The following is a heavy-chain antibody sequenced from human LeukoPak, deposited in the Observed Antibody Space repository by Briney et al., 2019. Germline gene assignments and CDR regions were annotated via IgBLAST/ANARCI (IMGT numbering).Heavy chain of an antibody. CDR1: GFTFDDYA. V-gene: IGHV3-9*01. CDR3: AKSSGAIAAYYFDY. Sequence: GGSLRLSCAASGFTFDDYAVHWVRRAPGKGLEWVSGISWNSGSIGYADSVKGRFTISRDNAKNSLYLQMNSLRAEDTALYYCAKSSGAIAAYYFDYWGQGTLVTVSS. CDR2: ISWNSGSI. D-gene: IGHD6-25*01. J-gene: IGHJ4*02.